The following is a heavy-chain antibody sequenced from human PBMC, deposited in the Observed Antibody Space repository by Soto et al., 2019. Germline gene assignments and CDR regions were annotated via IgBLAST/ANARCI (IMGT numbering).Heavy chain of an antibody. D-gene: IGHD6-19*01. V-gene: IGHV3-30*18. Sequence: HPGGSLRLSCAASGFTFSSYGMHWVRQAPGKGLEWVAVISYDGSNKYYADSVKGRFTISRDNSKNTLYLQMNSLRAEDTAVYYCAKDWGRIAVAATGPHWFDPWGQGTLVTVSS. CDR2: ISYDGSNK. J-gene: IGHJ5*02. CDR1: GFTFSSYG. CDR3: AKDWGRIAVAATGPHWFDP.